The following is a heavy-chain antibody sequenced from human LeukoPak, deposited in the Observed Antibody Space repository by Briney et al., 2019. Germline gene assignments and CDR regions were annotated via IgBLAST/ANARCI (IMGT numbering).Heavy chain of an antibody. CDR3: ARDGPLIAAAGGGGDASDI. Sequence: PGGSLRLSCAASGFTFSSYSMNWVRQAPGKGLEWVSSISSSSSYIYYADSVKGRFTISRDNAKNSLYLQMNSLRAEDTAVYYCARDGPLIAAAGGGGDASDIWGQGTMVTVSS. CDR1: GFTFSSYS. V-gene: IGHV3-21*01. J-gene: IGHJ3*02. D-gene: IGHD6-13*01. CDR2: ISSSSSYI.